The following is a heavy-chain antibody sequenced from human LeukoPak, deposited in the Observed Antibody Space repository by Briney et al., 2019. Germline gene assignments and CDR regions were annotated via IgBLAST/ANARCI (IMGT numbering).Heavy chain of an antibody. V-gene: IGHV5-51*01. J-gene: IGHJ6*03. CDR3: ARLLDYDSTYYYMDV. D-gene: IGHD4-17*01. CDR1: GYNFLTFW. CDR2: IYPGDSDT. Sequence: GESLKISCETSGYNFLTFWIAWVRQMPGKGLEWMGVIYPGDSDTRYSPSFQGRVSISVDMSLNTAYLQWRSLRASDTAMYYCARLLDYDSTYYYMDVWGVGTSVIVS.